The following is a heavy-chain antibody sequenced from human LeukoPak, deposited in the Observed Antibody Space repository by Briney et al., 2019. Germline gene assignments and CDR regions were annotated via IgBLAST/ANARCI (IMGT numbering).Heavy chain of an antibody. CDR2: IIPIFGTA. D-gene: IGHD5-12*01. CDR3: ARAEYSGYDWVYFDY. Sequence: SVKVSCKASGGTFSSYAISWVRQAPGQGLEWMGGIIPIFGTANYAQKFQGRVTITADKSTSTAYMELSGLRSEDTAVYYCARAEYSGYDWVYFDYWGQGTLVTVSS. CDR1: GGTFSSYA. J-gene: IGHJ4*02. V-gene: IGHV1-69*06.